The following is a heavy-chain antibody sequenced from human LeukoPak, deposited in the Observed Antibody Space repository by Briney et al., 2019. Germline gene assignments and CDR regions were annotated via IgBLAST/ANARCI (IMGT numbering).Heavy chain of an antibody. J-gene: IGHJ3*02. D-gene: IGHD5-18*01. Sequence: GPSVKLSRKVFGYTLTELSIHWGRQPPGKGLEWMGGFDPEDSETINAQKFQGRVTMTEDTSTDTAYMEQSSLRSQGTGVYYWAIRTADRYGFDAFDIGGQGTMVTVS. V-gene: IGHV1-24*01. CDR2: FDPEDSET. CDR1: GYTLTELS. CDR3: AIRTADRYGFDAFDI.